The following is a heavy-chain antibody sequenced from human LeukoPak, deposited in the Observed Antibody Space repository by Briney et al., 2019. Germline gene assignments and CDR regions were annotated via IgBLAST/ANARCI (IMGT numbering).Heavy chain of an antibody. CDR2: MNPNSGNT. J-gene: IGHJ4*02. Sequence: ASVEVSCKASGYTFTSYDINWVRQATGQGLEWMGWMNPNSGNTGYAQKFQGRVTMTRNTSISTAYMELSSLRSDDTAVYYCARGPPNWGYDYWGPGTLVTVSS. V-gene: IGHV1-8*01. CDR3: ARGPPNWGYDY. D-gene: IGHD7-27*01. CDR1: GYTFTSYD.